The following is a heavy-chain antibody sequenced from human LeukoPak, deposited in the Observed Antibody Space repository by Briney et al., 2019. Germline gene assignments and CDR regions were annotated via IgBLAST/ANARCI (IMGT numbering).Heavy chain of an antibody. CDR2: IYHSGST. CDR3: ARQAVDTAMVLDYYYYYGMDV. Sequence: SETLSLTCAVSGGSISSSNWWSWVRQPPGKGLEWIGEIYHSGSTNYNPSLKSRVTISVDTSKNQFSLKLSSVTAADTAVYYCARQAVDTAMVLDYYYYYGMDVWGQGTTVTVSS. D-gene: IGHD5-18*01. V-gene: IGHV4-4*02. J-gene: IGHJ6*02. CDR1: GGSISSSNW.